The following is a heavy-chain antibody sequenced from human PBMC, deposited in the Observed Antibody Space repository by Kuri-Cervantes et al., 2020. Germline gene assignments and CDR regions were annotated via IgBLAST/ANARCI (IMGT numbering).Heavy chain of an antibody. CDR1: GGTFSSYA. V-gene: IGHV1-69*13. D-gene: IGHD3-10*01. Sequence: VKVSCKASGGTFSSYAISWVRQAPGQGLEWMGGIIPIFGTANYAQKFQGRVTITADESTSTAYMELSSLRSEDTAVYYCARSLDGSGSYYSADAFDIWGQGTMVTVSS. J-gene: IGHJ3*02. CDR3: ARSLDGSGSYYSADAFDI. CDR2: IIPIFGTA.